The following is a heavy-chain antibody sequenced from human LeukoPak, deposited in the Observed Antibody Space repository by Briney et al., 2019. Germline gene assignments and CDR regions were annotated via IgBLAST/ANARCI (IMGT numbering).Heavy chain of an antibody. CDR2: INHSGST. CDR3: ARVPFIVPYFDY. Sequence: SETLSLTCAVYGGSFSGYYWSWIRQPPGKGLEWIGEINHSGSTNYNPSLKGRVTISVDTSKNQFSLKLSSVTAADTAVYYCARVPFIVPYFDYWGQGTLVTVSS. CDR1: GGSFSGYY. V-gene: IGHV4-34*01. D-gene: IGHD2-2*01. J-gene: IGHJ4*02.